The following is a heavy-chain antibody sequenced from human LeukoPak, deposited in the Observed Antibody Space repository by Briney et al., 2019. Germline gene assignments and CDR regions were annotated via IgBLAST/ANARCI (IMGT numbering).Heavy chain of an antibody. CDR2: IYPGDSDT. Sequence: GESLKISCETSGYNFLTFWIAWVRQMPGKGLGWMGVIYPGDSDTRYSPSFQGQVSISVDMSLNTAYLQWRSLRASDTAMYYCARLLDYDSTYYYMDVWGIGTSVIVS. CDR3: ARLLDYDSTYYYMDV. V-gene: IGHV5-51*01. CDR1: GYNFLTFW. D-gene: IGHD4-17*01. J-gene: IGHJ6*03.